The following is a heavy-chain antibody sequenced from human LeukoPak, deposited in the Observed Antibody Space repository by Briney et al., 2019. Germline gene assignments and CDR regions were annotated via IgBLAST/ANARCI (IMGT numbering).Heavy chain of an antibody. CDR2: ISGSGGST. V-gene: IGHV3-23*01. J-gene: IGHJ4*02. D-gene: IGHD5-12*01. Sequence: GRSLRLSCAASGFTFSSYGMHWVRQAPGKGLEWVSAISGSGGSTYYADSVQGRFTISRDNSKNTLYLQMNSLGAEDTAVYYCAKSAGGYATPLDYWGQETLVTSSS. CDR3: AKSAGGYATPLDY. CDR1: GFTFSSYG.